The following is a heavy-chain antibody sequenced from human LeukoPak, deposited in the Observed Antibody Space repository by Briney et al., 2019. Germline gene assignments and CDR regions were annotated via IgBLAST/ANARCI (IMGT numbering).Heavy chain of an antibody. J-gene: IGHJ4*02. CDR1: GFTFSSYG. CDR3: AKLLTGGYSYGQNDC. Sequence: GGSLRLSCAASGFTFSSYGMHWVRQAPGKGLEWVAFIRYDGSNKYYADSVKGRFTISRDNSKNTLYLQMNSLRAEDTAVYYCAKLLTGGYSYGQNDCWGQGTLVTVSS. V-gene: IGHV3-30*02. CDR2: IRYDGSNK. D-gene: IGHD5-18*01.